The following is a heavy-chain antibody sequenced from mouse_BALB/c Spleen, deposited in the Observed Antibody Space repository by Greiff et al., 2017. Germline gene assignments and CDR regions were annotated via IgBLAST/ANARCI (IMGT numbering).Heavy chain of an antibody. CDR1: GYSFTGYT. Sequence: VQLQESGPELVKPGASMKISCKASGYSFTGYTMNWVKQSHGKNLEWIGLINPYNGGTSYNQKFKGKTTLTVDKSSSTAYMELLSLTSEDSAVYYGARERNYCGSGRLGDYWGQGTTLTVSS. CDR3: ARERNYCGSGRLGDY. D-gene: IGHD1-1*01. CDR2: INPYNGGT. J-gene: IGHJ2*01. V-gene: IGHV1-18*01.